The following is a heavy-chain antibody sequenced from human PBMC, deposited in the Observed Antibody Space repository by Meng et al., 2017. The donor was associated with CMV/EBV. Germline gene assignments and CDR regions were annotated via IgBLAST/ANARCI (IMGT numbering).Heavy chain of an antibody. J-gene: IGHJ4*02. CDR3: AAYPQTMVRGVALWGAFDY. CDR2: ISAYNGNT. Sequence: QLGESVGEVKEPEVSEKVSCMVSAYTFTSCGISWVRQAPGKGLEWMGWISAYNGNTNDAQKLQGRDTMTTDTATSTAYMELRSLRSEDTAVYYCAAYPQTMVRGVALWGAFDYWGQGTLVTASS. CDR1: AYTFTSCG. V-gene: IGHV1-18*01. D-gene: IGHD3-10*01.